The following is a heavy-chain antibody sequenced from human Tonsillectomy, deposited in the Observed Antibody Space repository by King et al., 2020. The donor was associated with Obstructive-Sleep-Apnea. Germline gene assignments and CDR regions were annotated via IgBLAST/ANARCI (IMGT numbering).Heavy chain of an antibody. V-gene: IGHV3-7*03. CDR1: GFTFSNNW. J-gene: IGHJ6*02. CDR3: AEVGKLVFYNSYGMDV. Sequence: VQLVESGGGLVQPGGSLRLSCEASGFTFSNNWMSWVRQAPGKGLEWVANIKQDGSEKYYVDSVKGRFTTSRDNAKNSLYLQMNSLRAEDTAVYYCAEVGKLVFYNSYGMDVWGQGTTVTVSS. CDR2: IKQDGSEK. D-gene: IGHD6-6*01.